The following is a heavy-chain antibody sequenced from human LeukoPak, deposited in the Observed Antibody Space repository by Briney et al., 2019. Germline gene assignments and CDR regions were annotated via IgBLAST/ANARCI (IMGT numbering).Heavy chain of an antibody. CDR3: ARVGSGYYTYWFDP. D-gene: IGHD3-3*01. CDR1: GGSISSYY. V-gene: IGHV4-59*01. J-gene: IGHJ5*02. CDR2: IYYSGST. Sequence: PLETLSLTCTVSGGSISSYYWSWIRQPPGKGLEWIGYIYYSGSTNYNPSLKSRVTISVDTSKNQSSLKLSSVTAADTAVYYCARVGSGYYTYWFDPWGQGTLVTVSS.